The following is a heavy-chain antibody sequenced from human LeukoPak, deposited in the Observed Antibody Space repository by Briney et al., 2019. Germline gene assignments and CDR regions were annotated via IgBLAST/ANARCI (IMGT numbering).Heavy chain of an antibody. V-gene: IGHV3-23*01. CDR3: ARGSYMDV. J-gene: IGHJ6*03. Sequence: GGSLRLSCAASGFTFSDYYMSWVRQAPGKGLEWVSGISGSGGGTYYADSVKGRFTISRDNSKNTLYLQMNSLRAEDTAVYYCARGSYMDVWGKGTTVTVSS. CDR1: GFTFSDYY. CDR2: ISGSGGGT.